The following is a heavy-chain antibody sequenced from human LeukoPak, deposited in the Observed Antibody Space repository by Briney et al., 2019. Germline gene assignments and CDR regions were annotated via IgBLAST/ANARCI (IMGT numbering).Heavy chain of an antibody. D-gene: IGHD6-25*01. CDR3: ARAGGVKTAALDLDY. Sequence: SETLSLTCTVSNGSISSYYWSWIRQPPGKGLEWIGNIYYSGSANHNPSLKSRVTISRDTSKNQFSLKLTSVTTADTAVYYCARAGGVKTAALDLDYWGQGTLVTVSS. V-gene: IGHV4-59*01. J-gene: IGHJ4*02. CDR1: NGSISSYY. CDR2: IYYSGSA.